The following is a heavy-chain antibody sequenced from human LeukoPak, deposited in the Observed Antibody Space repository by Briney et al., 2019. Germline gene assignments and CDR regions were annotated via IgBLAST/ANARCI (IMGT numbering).Heavy chain of an antibody. V-gene: IGHV3-74*01. CDR2: ICTDGGSI. Sequence: GGSLRLSCAASGFTFSTYCMHWVRQPPGKGLVWVSQICTDGGSIKYADSVRGRFTISRDNAKNTLYLQMNSQRAGDTAVYYCARGPSNYYDSSGRKDAFDIWGQGAMVTVSS. D-gene: IGHD3-22*01. CDR1: GFTFSTYC. J-gene: IGHJ3*02. CDR3: ARGPSNYYDSSGRKDAFDI.